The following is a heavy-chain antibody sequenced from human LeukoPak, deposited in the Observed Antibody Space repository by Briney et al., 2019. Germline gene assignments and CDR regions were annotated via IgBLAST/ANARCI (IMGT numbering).Heavy chain of an antibody. CDR2: MLYSGNT. CDR1: DGAITGYY. D-gene: IGHD2-15*01. J-gene: IGHJ3*01. V-gene: IGHV4-59*08. CDR3: ARQGGYCSGGSCYAMAFDV. Sequence: SETLSLTCTVSDGAITGYYWGWIRQPPGKGLEWIGHMLYSGNTNYNPSLKSRVTISLDTSKNQLSLKLSSVTAADTAVYYCARQGGYCSGGSCYAMAFDVWGQGTMVTVSS.